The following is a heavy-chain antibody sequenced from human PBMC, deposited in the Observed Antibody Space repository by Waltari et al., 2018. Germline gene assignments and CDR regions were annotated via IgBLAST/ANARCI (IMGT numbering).Heavy chain of an antibody. Sequence: EVQVVESGGGLVQPGGSLRLSCVASGFTLSNYGMSWVRQVPGKGVEWVANIKPDGSEKNHVDSVKGRFTISRDNAKNSLYLQMNSLRAEDTAVYYCVQGGFYYADWGQGTLVTGSS. D-gene: IGHD3-10*01. J-gene: IGHJ4*02. CDR3: VQGGFYYAD. CDR1: GFTLSNYG. V-gene: IGHV3-7*01. CDR2: IKPDGSEK.